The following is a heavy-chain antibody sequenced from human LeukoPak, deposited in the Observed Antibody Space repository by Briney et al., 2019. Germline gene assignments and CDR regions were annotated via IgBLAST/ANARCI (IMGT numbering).Heavy chain of an antibody. CDR2: INHSGST. Sequence: SETLSLTCAVYGGSFSGYYWGWIRQPPGKGLEWIGEINHSGSTNYNPSLKSRVTISVDTSKNQFSLKLSSVTAADTAVYYCARGGYSGYDFDYWGQGTLVTVSS. CDR3: ARGGYSGYDFDY. J-gene: IGHJ4*02. D-gene: IGHD5-12*01. V-gene: IGHV4-34*01. CDR1: GGSFSGYY.